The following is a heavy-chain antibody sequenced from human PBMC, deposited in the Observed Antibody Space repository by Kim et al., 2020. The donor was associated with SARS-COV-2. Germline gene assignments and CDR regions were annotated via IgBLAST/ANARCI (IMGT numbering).Heavy chain of an antibody. V-gene: IGHV4-59*01. D-gene: IGHD3-10*01. Sequence: SETLSLTCTVSGGSISSYYWSWIRQPPGKGLEWIGYIYYSGSTNYNPSLKSRVTISVDTSKNQFSLKLSSVTAADTAVYYCARGAYGSGSYYNGGAFDF. CDR3: ARGAYGSGSYYNGGAFDF. CDR2: IYYSGST. J-gene: IGHJ3*01. CDR1: GGSISSYY.